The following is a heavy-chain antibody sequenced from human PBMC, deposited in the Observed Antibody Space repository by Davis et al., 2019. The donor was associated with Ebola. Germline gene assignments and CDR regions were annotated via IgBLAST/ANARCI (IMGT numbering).Heavy chain of an antibody. CDR3: VKGIVGTAKVY. V-gene: IGHV3-64D*08. Sequence: GGSLRLSCSASGFTFSSYTMHWVRQAPGTGLECVSAIRSDGINTYYADSVKGRFTISRDNSKNILYLQMSSLRAEDTAVYYCVKGIVGTAKVYWGQGTLVTVSS. CDR1: GFTFSSYT. D-gene: IGHD1-26*01. J-gene: IGHJ4*02. CDR2: IRSDGINT.